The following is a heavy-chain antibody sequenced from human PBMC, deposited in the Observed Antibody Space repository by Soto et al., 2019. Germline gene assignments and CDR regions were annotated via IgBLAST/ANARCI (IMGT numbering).Heavy chain of an antibody. V-gene: IGHV4-59*01. CDR1: GGSISSYY. J-gene: IGHJ4*02. Sequence: PSETLSLTCTVSGGSISSYYWSWIRQPPGKGLEWIGYIYYSGSTNYNPSLKSRVTISVDTSKNQFSLKLISVTAADTAVYYCARDRGSSWYGYFDYWGQGTLVTV. D-gene: IGHD6-13*01. CDR3: ARDRGSSWYGYFDY. CDR2: IYYSGST.